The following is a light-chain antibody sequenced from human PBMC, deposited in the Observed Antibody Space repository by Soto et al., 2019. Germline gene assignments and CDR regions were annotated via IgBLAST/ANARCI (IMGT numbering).Light chain of an antibody. Sequence: AIRMTQSPSSFSASTGDRVTITCRASQGISSYLAWYQQKPGKAPKLLIYAASTLQSGVPSRFSGSGSGTDFTLTISWLQSEDFASYFWQQYYSYPRTFGQGTKGDIK. CDR1: QGISSY. CDR3: QQYYSYPRT. J-gene: IGKJ1*01. CDR2: AAS. V-gene: IGKV1-8*01.